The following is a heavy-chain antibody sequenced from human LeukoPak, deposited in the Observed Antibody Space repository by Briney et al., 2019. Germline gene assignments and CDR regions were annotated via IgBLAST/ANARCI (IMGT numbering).Heavy chain of an antibody. Sequence: SETLSLTCTFSGGSISSYYWSWIRQPAGKGLEWIGRIYTSGSTNYNPSLKSRVTMSVDTSKNQFSLRLSSVTAADTAVYYCARDSVEMATITLGDYWGQGTLVTVSS. CDR2: IYTSGST. CDR3: ARDSVEMATITLGDY. CDR1: GGSISSYY. V-gene: IGHV4-4*07. J-gene: IGHJ4*02. D-gene: IGHD5-24*01.